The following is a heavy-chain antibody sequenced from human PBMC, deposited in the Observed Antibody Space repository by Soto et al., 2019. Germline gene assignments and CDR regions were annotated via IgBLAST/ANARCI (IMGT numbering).Heavy chain of an antibody. V-gene: IGHV1-8*01. CDR2: MNPNSGNT. J-gene: IGHJ5*02. CDR1: GYTFTSYD. CDR3: ARGKADYYDSSGYYWYWFDP. Sequence: QVQLVQSGAEVKKPGASVKVSCKASGYTFTSYDINWVRQATGQGLEWMGWMNPNSGNTGYAQKFQARVTLATNTSISTAYMELSSLRSEDTAVYYCARGKADYYDSSGYYWYWFDPWGQGTLVTVSS. D-gene: IGHD3-22*01.